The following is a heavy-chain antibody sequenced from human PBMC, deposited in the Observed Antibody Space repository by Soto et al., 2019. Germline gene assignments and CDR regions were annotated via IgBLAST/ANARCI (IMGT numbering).Heavy chain of an antibody. Sequence: GGSLRLSCAASGFTFSSYAMSWGRQAPGKGLEWVSAISGSGGSTSYADSVKGRFTISRDNARNTLYRQMNRLRAEDTAVYYCAKTALRFLEWSSPLMDVWGEGTTVTVSS. CDR2: ISGSGGST. V-gene: IGHV3-23*01. CDR3: AKTALRFLEWSSPLMDV. D-gene: IGHD3-3*01. CDR1: GFTFSSYA. J-gene: IGHJ6*04.